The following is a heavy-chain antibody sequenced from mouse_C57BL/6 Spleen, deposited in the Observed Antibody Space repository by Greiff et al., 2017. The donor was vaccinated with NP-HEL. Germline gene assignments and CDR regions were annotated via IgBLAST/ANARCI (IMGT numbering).Heavy chain of an antibody. V-gene: IGHV1-76*01. CDR3: ARDGNYDPRFDY. Sequence: VKLQESGAELVRPGASVKLSCKASGYTFTDYYINWVKQRPGQGLEWIARIYPGSGNTYYNEKFKGKATLTAEKSSSTAYMQLSSLTSEDSAVYFCARDGNYDPRFDYWGQGTTLTVSS. D-gene: IGHD2-1*01. CDR1: GYTFTDYY. CDR2: IYPGSGNT. J-gene: IGHJ2*01.